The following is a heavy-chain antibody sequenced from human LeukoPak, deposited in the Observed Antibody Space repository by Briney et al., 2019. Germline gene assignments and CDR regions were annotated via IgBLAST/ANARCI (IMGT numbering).Heavy chain of an antibody. CDR3: ASSYMGMTTINFDS. V-gene: IGHV4-59*01. CDR1: GGSMFSYC. Sequence: SETLSLTCSVSGGSMFSYCWSWIRQPPGKGLEWVGYIYYTGSTNYNPSLKSRVTISLDTSKKQSSLKLSSVTAADTAVYYCASSYMGMTTINFDSWGQGTLVTVSS. J-gene: IGHJ4*02. D-gene: IGHD3-9*01. CDR2: IYYTGST.